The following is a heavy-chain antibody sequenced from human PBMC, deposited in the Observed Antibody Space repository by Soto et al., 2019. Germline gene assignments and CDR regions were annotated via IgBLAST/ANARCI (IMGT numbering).Heavy chain of an antibody. D-gene: IGHD2-2*01. Sequence: QLQLQESGSGLVKPSQTLSLTCAVSGASISSSSYSWNWIRQPPGKGLEWIGYINHSGGTYYNPSLKSRVTISIDRSKNQLSLKLSSVTTADTAVYFYASVADRYASSSFYYWGQGPLVTVSS. CDR3: ASVADRYASSSFYY. V-gene: IGHV4-30-2*01. CDR2: INHSGGT. CDR1: GASISSSSYS. J-gene: IGHJ4*02.